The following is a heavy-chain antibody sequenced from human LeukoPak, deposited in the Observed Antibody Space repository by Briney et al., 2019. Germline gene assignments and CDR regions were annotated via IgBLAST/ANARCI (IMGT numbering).Heavy chain of an antibody. CDR3: ARPGYSGYDFF. D-gene: IGHD5-12*01. V-gene: IGHV3-30-3*01. CDR2: ISYDGSNK. CDR1: GFTFSSYA. J-gene: IGHJ4*02. Sequence: GGSLRLSCAASGFTFSSYAMPWVRQAPGKGLEWVAVISYDGSNKYYADSVKGRFTISRDNSKNTLYLQMNSLRAEDTAVYYCARPGYSGYDFFWGQGTLVTVSS.